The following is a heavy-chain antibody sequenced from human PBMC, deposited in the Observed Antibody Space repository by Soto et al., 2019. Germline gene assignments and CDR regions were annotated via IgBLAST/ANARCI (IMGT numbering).Heavy chain of an antibody. CDR1: GFTFSDYG. Sequence: VQMVESGGGVVQPGRSLRLTCAVSGFTFSDYGIHWVRQAPRKGLEWVAVVSYDGSSEFYADSVKGRFTISRDNSKNTLYLQMISLRPEDTAVYYCAKAGYCTRGNCYDYYRYGMDVWGQGTAVTVSS. CDR2: VSYDGSSE. D-gene: IGHD3-16*01. CDR3: AKAGYCTRGNCYDYYRYGMDV. V-gene: IGHV3-30*18. J-gene: IGHJ6*02.